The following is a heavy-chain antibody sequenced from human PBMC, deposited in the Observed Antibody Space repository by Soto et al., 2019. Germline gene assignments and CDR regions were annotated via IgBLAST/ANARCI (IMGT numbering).Heavy chain of an antibody. CDR3: ARDRDYYDSSGYSSNAFDI. CDR1: GGTFSSYA. J-gene: IGHJ3*02. CDR2: IIPIFGTA. D-gene: IGHD3-22*01. V-gene: IGHV1-69*01. Sequence: QVPLVQSGAEVKKPGSSVKVSCKASGGTFSSYAISWVRQAPGQGLEWMGGIIPIFGTANYAQKFQGRVTITADESTSTAYMELSRLRSEDTSVYYCARDRDYYDSSGYSSNAFDIWGQGTMVTVSS.